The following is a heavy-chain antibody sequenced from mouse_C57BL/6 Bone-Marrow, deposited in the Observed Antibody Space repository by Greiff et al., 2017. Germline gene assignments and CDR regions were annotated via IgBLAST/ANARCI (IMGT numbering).Heavy chain of an antibody. CDR2: IEPSDSYT. CDR3: ARGWLLPAMDY. J-gene: IGHJ4*01. D-gene: IGHD2-3*01. V-gene: IGHV1-69*01. Sequence: QVQLQQPGAELVMPGASVKLSCKASGYTFTSYWMHWVKQRPGQGLEWIGEIEPSDSYTNYNQKFKGKSTLTVDKSSSTAYMQLSSLTSEDSAVYYCARGWLLPAMDYWGQGTSVTVSS. CDR1: GYTFTSYW.